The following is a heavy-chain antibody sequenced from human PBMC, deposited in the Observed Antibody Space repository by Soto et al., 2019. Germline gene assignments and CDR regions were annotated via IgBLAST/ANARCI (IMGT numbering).Heavy chain of an antibody. CDR2: IKSKTDCGTT. V-gene: IGHV3-15*07. D-gene: IGHD2-15*01. Sequence: EVQLVESGGGLVKPGGSLRLSCAASGFTFSNAWMNWVRQAPGKGLEWVGRIKSKTDCGTTDYAAPVKGRFTISRDDSKNTLYLQMNSLKTEDTAVYYCTTDRPGYCSGGSCYFGVYFDYWGQGTLVTVSS. CDR3: TTDRPGYCSGGSCYFGVYFDY. J-gene: IGHJ4*02. CDR1: GFTFSNAW.